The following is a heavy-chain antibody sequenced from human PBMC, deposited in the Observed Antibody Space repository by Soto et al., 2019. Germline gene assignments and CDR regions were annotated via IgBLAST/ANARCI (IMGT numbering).Heavy chain of an antibody. CDR2: INHSGST. D-gene: IGHD6-6*01. Sequence: SETLSLTCAVYGGSFSGYYWSWIRQPPGKGLEWIGEINHSGSTNYNPSLKSRVTISVDTSKNQFSLKLSSVTAADTAVYYCASGLIAARRYYYYYYGMDVWGQGTTVTVSS. CDR1: GGSFSGYY. J-gene: IGHJ6*02. V-gene: IGHV4-34*01. CDR3: ASGLIAARRYYYYYYGMDV.